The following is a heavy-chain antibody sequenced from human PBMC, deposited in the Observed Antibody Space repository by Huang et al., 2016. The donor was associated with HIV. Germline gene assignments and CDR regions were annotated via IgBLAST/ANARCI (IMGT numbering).Heavy chain of an antibody. Sequence: QVQLVESGGGVVQPGGSLRLSCAASGFTFSTYGMHWVRKAPGKGLDWVAFIRYDGSNRYYVNSVKGRFTISRDNSKNTLYLQMNSLRAEDTAVYYCAKDYQDWFDPWGQGTLVTVSS. CDR1: GFTFSTYG. CDR2: IRYDGSNR. V-gene: IGHV3-30*02. CDR3: AKDYQDWFDP. D-gene: IGHD3-16*02. J-gene: IGHJ5*01.